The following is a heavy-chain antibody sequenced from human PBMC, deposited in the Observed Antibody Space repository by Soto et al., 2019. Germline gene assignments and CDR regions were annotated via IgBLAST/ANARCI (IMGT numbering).Heavy chain of an antibody. V-gene: IGHV3-48*02. J-gene: IGHJ4*02. Sequence: EVMLVESGGGSVQPGGSLRLSCVASEFSFTIYSVIWVRQVPGRGLEWVAYFPNEGTSIHYADFVKGRIDMSRDSAKNSVYLHMCALKDDDTATYYCARVRGLTVATMYFDSWGQGTVVTVTS. CDR1: EFSFTIYS. CDR2: FPNEGTSI. D-gene: IGHD5-12*01. CDR3: ARVRGLTVATMYFDS.